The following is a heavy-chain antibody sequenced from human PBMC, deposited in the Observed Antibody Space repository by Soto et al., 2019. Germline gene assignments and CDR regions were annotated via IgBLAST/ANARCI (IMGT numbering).Heavy chain of an antibody. D-gene: IGHD6-6*01. V-gene: IGHV3-33*03. CDR3: ARNLVQFNHYYHMDV. Sequence: GGSLRLSCAASGFKFQNYGMHWVRQAPGRGLEWVAVIWFDGSQQFYADSVEGRFTISRDNSNNTLFLQMSSLRAEDTAVYFCARNLVQFNHYYHMDVWGIGTSVTVSS. CDR2: IWFDGSQQ. CDR1: GFKFQNYG. J-gene: IGHJ6*04.